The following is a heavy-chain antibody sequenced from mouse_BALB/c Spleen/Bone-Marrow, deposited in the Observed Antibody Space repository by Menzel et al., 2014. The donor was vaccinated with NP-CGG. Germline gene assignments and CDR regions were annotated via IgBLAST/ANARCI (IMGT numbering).Heavy chain of an antibody. J-gene: IGHJ3*01. D-gene: IGHD1-1*01. CDR2: IDPANGNT. CDR3: ANYYYGSSLFAY. V-gene: IGHV14-3*02. CDR1: GFNIKDTY. Sequence: EVKLQESGAELVKPGASVQLSCTASGFNIKDTYMHWVKQRPEQGLEWIGRIDPANGNTKYDPKFQGKATITADTSSNTAYLQLSSLTSEDTAVYYCANYYYGSSLFAYWGQGTLVTVSA.